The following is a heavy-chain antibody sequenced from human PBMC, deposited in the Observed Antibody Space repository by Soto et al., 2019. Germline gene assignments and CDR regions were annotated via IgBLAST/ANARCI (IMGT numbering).Heavy chain of an antibody. CDR3: ARGGASHAHPPDH. J-gene: IGHJ4*02. CDR1: GFTCSNYW. V-gene: IGHV3-74*03. CDR2: ISHDERTT. Sequence: PGGSVRLSCAASGFTCSNYWMHWIRQAPGKGLVWVSRISHDERTTTYADSVKGRFTISRDNAKNTVFLEMKSLRAEDTTVYYCARGGASHAHPPDHWGQGTLVTVSS. D-gene: IGHD2-8*01.